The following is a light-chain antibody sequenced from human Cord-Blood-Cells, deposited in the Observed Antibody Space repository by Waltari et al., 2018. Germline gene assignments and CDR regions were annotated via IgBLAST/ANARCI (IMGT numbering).Light chain of an antibody. V-gene: IGKV1-33*01. CDR3: QQDDNLPIA. Sequence: DIQMTQSPSSLSASVGDRVTIPCQASQDISNYLNWYQQKPGKAPKLLLYDASKLETGVPARFCGCGSGTDFTFTISSLHPEDIATYYCQQDDNLPIAFGQGTRLEIK. J-gene: IGKJ5*01. CDR2: DAS. CDR1: QDISNY.